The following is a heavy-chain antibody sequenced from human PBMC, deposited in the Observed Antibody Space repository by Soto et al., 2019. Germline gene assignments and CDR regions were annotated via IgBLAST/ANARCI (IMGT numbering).Heavy chain of an antibody. CDR2: IYYDGST. Sequence: SETLSLTCTVSGGSISSSSYYWGWIRQPPGKGLEWIGNIYYDGSTYYNPSLKSRVTISIDTSKNQFSVKLSSVTAADTAIYYCARHAARTSVTRIDYWGQGTLVTVSS. V-gene: IGHV4-39*01. CDR1: GGSISSSSYY. CDR3: ARHAARTSVTRIDY. D-gene: IGHD4-17*01. J-gene: IGHJ4*02.